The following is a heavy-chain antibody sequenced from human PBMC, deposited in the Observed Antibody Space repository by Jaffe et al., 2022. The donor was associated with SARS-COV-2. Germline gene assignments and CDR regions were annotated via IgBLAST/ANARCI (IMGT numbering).Heavy chain of an antibody. CDR2: TYHTGST. CDR1: GGSISSSAYY. CDR3: VRLTGLAVPGLIDH. D-gene: IGHD6-19*01. Sequence: QLQLQESGPGLVKPSETLSLTCTVSGGSISSSAYYWGWIRQPPGKGLEWIGSTYHTGSTYYNPSLNSRVTISGDTPKNQFSLNLSSVTAADTALYYCVRLTGLAVPGLIDHWGQGILVTVSS. J-gene: IGHJ5*02. V-gene: IGHV4-39*01.